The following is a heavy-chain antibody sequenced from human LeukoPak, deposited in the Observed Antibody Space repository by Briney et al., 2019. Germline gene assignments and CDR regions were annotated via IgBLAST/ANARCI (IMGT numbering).Heavy chain of an antibody. CDR2: ISWNSGSI. V-gene: IGHV3-9*01. Sequence: GGSLRLSCAASGFTFDDYAMHWVRQAPGKGLEWVSGISWNSGSIGYADSVKGRFTISRDNAKNSLYLQMNSLRAEDTALYYCAFSRSWSSFDYWGQGTLSPSPQ. J-gene: IGHJ4*02. CDR3: AFSRSWSSFDY. D-gene: IGHD6-13*01. CDR1: GFTFDDYA.